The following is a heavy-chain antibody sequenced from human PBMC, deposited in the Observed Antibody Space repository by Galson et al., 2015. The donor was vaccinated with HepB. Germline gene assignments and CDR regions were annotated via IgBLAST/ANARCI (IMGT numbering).Heavy chain of an antibody. CDR2: IYPGDSDT. J-gene: IGHJ4*02. CDR3: ARRAYSSSWYEGWYFHY. D-gene: IGHD6-13*01. CDR1: GYSFTSYW. Sequence: QSGAEVKKPGESLKISCKGSGYSFTSYWIGWVRQMPGKGLEWMGIIYPGDSDTRYSPSFQGQVTISADKSISTAYLQWSSLKASDTAMYYCARRAYSSSWYEGWYFHYWGQGTLVTVSS. V-gene: IGHV5-51*01.